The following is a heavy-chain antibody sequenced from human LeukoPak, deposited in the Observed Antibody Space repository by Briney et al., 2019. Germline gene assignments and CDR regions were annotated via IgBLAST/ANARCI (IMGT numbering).Heavy chain of an antibody. CDR3: ARGSLRGRENY. CDR1: GYTFTSYY. CDR2: IIPIFGTA. J-gene: IGHJ4*02. D-gene: IGHD4-17*01. V-gene: IGHV1-69*13. Sequence: ASVKVSCKASGYTFTSYYMHWVRQAPGQGLEWMGGIIPIFGTANYAQKFQGRVTITADESTSTAYMELSSLRSEDTAVYYCARGSLRGRENYWGQGTLVTVSS.